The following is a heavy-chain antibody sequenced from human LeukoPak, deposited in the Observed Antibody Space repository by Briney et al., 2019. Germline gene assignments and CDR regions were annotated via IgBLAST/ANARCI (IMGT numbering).Heavy chain of an antibody. J-gene: IGHJ4*02. V-gene: IGHV4-59*01. CDR3: ARDEGYFDS. CDR1: GGSISSDY. CDR2: MYYSGST. Sequence: AHTLSLTCTVSGGSISSDYWSWIRQPPGKGLEWIGYMYYSGSTNYNPSLKSRVTISVDTSKNRFSLKVSSVTAADTDVYYCARDEGYFDSWGQGTLVSVST.